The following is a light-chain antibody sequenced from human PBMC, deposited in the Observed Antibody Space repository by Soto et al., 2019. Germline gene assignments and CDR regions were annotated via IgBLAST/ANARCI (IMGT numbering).Light chain of an antibody. CDR3: QHWTDYSWT. V-gene: IGKV1-5*03. J-gene: IGKJ1*01. CDR1: QSITMW. CDR2: KTS. Sequence: DIHMTQSPSTLSASVGDRVTITCRASQSITMWLAWYQQKPGKAPTLLIYKTSSLESGVPSRFSGSGSGTEYTRTISSLQPDEFATYYCQHWTDYSWTFGQGTKVEVK.